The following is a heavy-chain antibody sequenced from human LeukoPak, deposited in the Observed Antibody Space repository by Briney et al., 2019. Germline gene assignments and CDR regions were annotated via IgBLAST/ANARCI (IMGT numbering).Heavy chain of an antibody. V-gene: IGHV3-15*01. J-gene: IGHJ6*04. CDR1: GFTFTNAW. Sequence: GGSLRLSCAASGFTFTNAWMSWVRQAPGKGLEWVGRIKSKTDGGTTDYAAPVKGRFTISRDNAKNSLYLQMNSLRAEDTAVYYCARSLTGYGYYYGMDVWGKGTTVTVSS. D-gene: IGHD3-9*01. CDR2: IKSKTDGGTT. CDR3: ARSLTGYGYYYGMDV.